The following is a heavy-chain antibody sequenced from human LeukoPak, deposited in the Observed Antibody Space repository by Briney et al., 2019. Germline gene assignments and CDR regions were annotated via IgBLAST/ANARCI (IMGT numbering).Heavy chain of an antibody. J-gene: IGHJ3*02. CDR3: ARDLAAFDASDI. CDR1: GGSISTYY. V-gene: IGHV4-59*01. Sequence: SETLSLTCTVSGGSISTYYWSWIRQPPGKGLEWIGYTYYSGSSKYNPSLKSRLTMSVDTSKNQFSLRLSSVTAADTAVYYCARDLAAFDASDIWGQGTMVTVSS. CDR2: TYYSGSS. D-gene: IGHD3-16*01.